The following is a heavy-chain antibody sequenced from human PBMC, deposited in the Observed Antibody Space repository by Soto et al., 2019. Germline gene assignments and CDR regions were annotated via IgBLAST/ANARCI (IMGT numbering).Heavy chain of an antibody. J-gene: IGHJ6*03. CDR3: ARVGTTMTTVTRSGYYMDV. V-gene: IGHV3-11*06. CDR1: GFTFSDYY. Sequence: GGSLRLSCAASGFTFSDYYMSWIRQAPGTGLEWVSYISSSSGYIIYADSVKGRFTISRDNAKNSLYLQMNSLSAEDTAVYYCARVGTTMTTVTRSGYYMDVWGKGTTVTVSS. D-gene: IGHD4-4*01. CDR2: ISSSSGYI.